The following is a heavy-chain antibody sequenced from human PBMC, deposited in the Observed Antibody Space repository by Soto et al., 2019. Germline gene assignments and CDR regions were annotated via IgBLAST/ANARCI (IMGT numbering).Heavy chain of an antibody. CDR1: GGSISSSSYY. CDR3: ASFPGNTDYDILTGYYSRLVY. D-gene: IGHD3-9*01. Sequence: KTSETLSLTCTVSGGSISSSSYYWGWIRQPPGKGLEWIGSIYYSGSTYYNPSLKSRVTISVDTSKNQFSLKLSSVTAADTAVYYCASFPGNTDYDILTGYYSRLVYWGQGTLVTVSS. CDR2: IYYSGST. J-gene: IGHJ4*02. V-gene: IGHV4-39*01.